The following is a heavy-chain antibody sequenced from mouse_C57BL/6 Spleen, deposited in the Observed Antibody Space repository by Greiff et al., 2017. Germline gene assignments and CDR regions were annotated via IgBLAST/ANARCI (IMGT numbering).Heavy chain of an antibody. CDR1: GSTFPGYW. J-gene: IGHJ4*01. Sequence: QVQLQQSGAELMKPGASVKLSCKATGSTFPGYWIEWVKQRPGHGLEWLGEILPGRGSTNYNDKFKGKATFTADTSSNTAYMHLSSLTTEDSAIYYCARYGVVAKDYAMDYWGQGTSVTVSS. CDR3: ARYGVVAKDYAMDY. V-gene: IGHV1-9*01. CDR2: ILPGRGST. D-gene: IGHD1-1*01.